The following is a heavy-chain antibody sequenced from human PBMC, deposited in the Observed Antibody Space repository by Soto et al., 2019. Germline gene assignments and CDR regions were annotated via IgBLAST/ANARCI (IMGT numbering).Heavy chain of an antibody. V-gene: IGHV5-51*01. CDR1: GYSFTSYW. D-gene: IGHD3-22*01. Sequence: PGESLKISCRTSGYSFTSYWIAWVRQMPGKGLEWMGIIFPSDSDTRYSPSFQGQVTISADRSTSTVFLQWASLKASDTAVYFCARKDKSGSFNWFDPWGQGTLATVSS. CDR2: IFPSDSDT. J-gene: IGHJ5*02. CDR3: ARKDKSGSFNWFDP.